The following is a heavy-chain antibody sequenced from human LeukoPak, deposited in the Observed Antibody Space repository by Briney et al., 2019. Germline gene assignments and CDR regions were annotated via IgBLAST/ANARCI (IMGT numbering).Heavy chain of an antibody. CDR2: IRSKAYGGTT. V-gene: IGHV3-49*03. Sequence: GGSLRLSCTASGFTFGDYAMSWFRQAPGKGLEWVGFIRSKAYGGTTEYAASVKGRFTISRDDSKSIAYLQMNSLKTEDTAVYYCTRKGYYYDSSGYYFDYWGQGTLVTVSS. J-gene: IGHJ4*02. CDR1: GFTFGDYA. CDR3: TRKGYYYDSSGYYFDY. D-gene: IGHD3-22*01.